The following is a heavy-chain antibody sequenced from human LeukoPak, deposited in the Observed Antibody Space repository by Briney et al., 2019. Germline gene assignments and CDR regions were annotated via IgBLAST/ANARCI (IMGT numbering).Heavy chain of an antibody. D-gene: IGHD1-1*01. CDR1: GGTFSSYA. Sequence: VASVTVSCKASGGTFSSYAISWVRQAPGQGLEWMGGIIPIFGTANYAQIFQGRVTMTTDTSTSTAYMELRSLRSDDTAVYYCARDVPGSIGTTARFDPWGQGTLVIVSS. J-gene: IGHJ5*02. V-gene: IGHV1-69*05. CDR3: ARDVPGSIGTTARFDP. CDR2: IIPIFGTA.